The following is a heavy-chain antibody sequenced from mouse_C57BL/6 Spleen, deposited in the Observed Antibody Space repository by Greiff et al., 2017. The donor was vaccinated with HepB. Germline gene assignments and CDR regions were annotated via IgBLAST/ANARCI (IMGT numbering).Heavy chain of an antibody. CDR3: ARGWDITTVVAFYYYAMDY. CDR1: GYTFTDYY. Sequence: VQLQQSGAELVRPGASVKLSCKASGYTFTDYYINWVKQRPGQGLEWIARIYPGSGNTYYNEKFKGKATLTAEKSSSTAYMQLSSLTSEDSAVYFCARGWDITTVVAFYYYAMDYWGQGTSVTVSS. CDR2: IYPGSGNT. V-gene: IGHV1-76*01. J-gene: IGHJ4*01. D-gene: IGHD1-1*01.